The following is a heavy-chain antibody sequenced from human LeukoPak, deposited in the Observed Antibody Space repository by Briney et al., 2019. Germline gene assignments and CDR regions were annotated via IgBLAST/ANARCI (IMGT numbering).Heavy chain of an antibody. CDR1: GYTFTSYG. CDR3: ARESNWAYYFDY. CDR2: ISTYDGNT. V-gene: IGHV1-18*01. J-gene: IGHJ4*02. Sequence: GASVKVSCKTSGYTFTSYGISWARQAPGQGLEWMGWISTYDGNTNYAEKFQGRVTMTTDSPTSTAFMELRSLTSDDTAVYWCARESNWAYYFDYWGQGTLVTVSS. D-gene: IGHD1-1*01.